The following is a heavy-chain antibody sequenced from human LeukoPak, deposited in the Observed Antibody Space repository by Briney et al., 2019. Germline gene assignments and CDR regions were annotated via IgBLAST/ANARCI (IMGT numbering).Heavy chain of an antibody. CDR1: GGSFSGYY. D-gene: IGHD6-13*01. CDR3: AMQYSSSWYPYYFDY. J-gene: IGHJ4*02. V-gene: IGHV4-39*01. Sequence: PSETLSLTCAVYGGSFSGYYWGWIRQPPGKGLEWIGSIYYSGSTYYNPSLKSRVTISVDTSKNQFSLKLSSVTAADTAVYYCAMQYSSSWYPYYFDYWGQGTLVTVSS. CDR2: IYYSGST.